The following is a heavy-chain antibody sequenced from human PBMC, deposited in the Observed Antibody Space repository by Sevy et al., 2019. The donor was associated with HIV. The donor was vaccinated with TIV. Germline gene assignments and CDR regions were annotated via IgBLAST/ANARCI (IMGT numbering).Heavy chain of an antibody. CDR1: GYTFTSYG. V-gene: IGHV1-18*01. CDR3: ARDPERYCISTSCYNYGMDV. CDR2: ISAYNGNT. Sequence: ASVKVSCKASGYTFTSYGISWVRQAPGQGLEWMGWISAYNGNTNYAQTLQGRVTMTTDTSTSTAYMELRSLRSDDTAVYYCARDPERYCISTSCYNYGMDVRGQGTTVTVSS. D-gene: IGHD2-2*02. J-gene: IGHJ6*02.